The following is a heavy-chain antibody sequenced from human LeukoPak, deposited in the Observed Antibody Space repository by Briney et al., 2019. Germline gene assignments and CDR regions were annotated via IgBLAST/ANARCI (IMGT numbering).Heavy chain of an antibody. J-gene: IGHJ6*04. Sequence: PGGSLRLSCATSGFTFSSYAVAWVRQAPGKRLEWVSSISNTGSNTYYADSVKGRFTISRDNSKNTLSLQMNSLTAEDTAVYYCAARRGYYHYMDVWGKGTTVTVSS. V-gene: IGHV3-23*01. CDR3: AARRGYYHYMDV. CDR2: ISNTGSNT. CDR1: GFTFSSYA. D-gene: IGHD3-16*01.